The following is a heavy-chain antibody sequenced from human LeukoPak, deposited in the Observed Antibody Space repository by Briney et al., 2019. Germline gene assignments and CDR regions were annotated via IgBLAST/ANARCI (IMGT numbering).Heavy chain of an antibody. Sequence: SVKVSCKASGGTFSSYAISWVRQAPGQGLEWMGGIIPTFGTANYAQKFQGRVTITADESTSTAYMELSSLRSEDTAVYYCARPRCCSSTSCYTGGRDYYYGMDVWGQGTTVTVSS. CDR3: ARPRCCSSTSCYTGGRDYYYGMDV. CDR1: GGTFSSYA. CDR2: IIPTFGTA. V-gene: IGHV1-69*13. D-gene: IGHD2-2*02. J-gene: IGHJ6*02.